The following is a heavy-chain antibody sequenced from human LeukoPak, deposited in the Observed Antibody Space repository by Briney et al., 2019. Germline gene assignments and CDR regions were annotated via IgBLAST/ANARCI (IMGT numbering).Heavy chain of an antibody. CDR1: GFTFSSYT. J-gene: IGHJ3*02. Sequence: GGSLRLSCAASGFTFSSYTMNWVRQAPGRGLEWVSGISGSGTNTYYADSVKGRFTISRDNSKNTLYLQMNSLRAEDTAVYYCARAKRNGFDIWGQGTMVTVSS. CDR2: ISGSGTNT. CDR3: ARAKRNGFDI. V-gene: IGHV3-23*01.